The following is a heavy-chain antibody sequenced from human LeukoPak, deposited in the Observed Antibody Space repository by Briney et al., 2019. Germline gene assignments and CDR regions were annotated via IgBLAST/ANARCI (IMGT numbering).Heavy chain of an antibody. Sequence: PGGSLRLSCAASGFTFSNAWMSWVRQAPGKGLEWVGRIKSKTDGGTTDYAVPVKGRFTISRDDSKNTLYLQMNSLKTEDTAVYYCTTDPYDSSGYYSLVGYWGQGTLVTVSS. CDR2: IKSKTDGGTT. CDR1: GFTFSNAW. J-gene: IGHJ4*02. CDR3: TTDPYDSSGYYSLVGY. V-gene: IGHV3-15*01. D-gene: IGHD3-22*01.